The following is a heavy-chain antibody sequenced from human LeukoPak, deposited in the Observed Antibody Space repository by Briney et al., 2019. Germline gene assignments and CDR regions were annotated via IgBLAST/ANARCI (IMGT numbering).Heavy chain of an antibody. CDR3: ATRDPGEGYSSSWPHDY. V-gene: IGHV1-2*02. Sequence: GASVKVSCKASGYTFTGYYMHWVRQAPGQGLEWMGWINPNSGGTNYAQKFQGRVTMTRDTSISTAYMELSRLRSDDTAVYYCATRDPGEGYSSSWPHDYWGQGTLVTVSS. CDR2: INPNSGGT. CDR1: GYTFTGYY. J-gene: IGHJ4*02. D-gene: IGHD6-13*01.